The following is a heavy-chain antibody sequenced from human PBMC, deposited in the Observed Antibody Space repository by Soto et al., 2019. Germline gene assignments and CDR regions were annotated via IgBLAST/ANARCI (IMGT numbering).Heavy chain of an antibody. J-gene: IGHJ4*02. V-gene: IGHV4-30-4*01. Sequence: SETLSLTCTISGASISGGDYNWTWIRQPPGKGLEWIGSIYYTGNTYYNPSLQSRAFISVDPSDNQFSLKLSSMTAADTVIYYCARATYDSSTYYLDYWGQGTLVTVSS. D-gene: IGHD2-2*01. CDR3: ARATYDSSTYYLDY. CDR2: IYYTGNT. CDR1: GASISGGDYN.